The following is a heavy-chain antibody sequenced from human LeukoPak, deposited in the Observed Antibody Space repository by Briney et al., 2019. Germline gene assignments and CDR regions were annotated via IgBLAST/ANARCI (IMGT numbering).Heavy chain of an antibody. V-gene: IGHV3-33*01. CDR3: ARGSEWELRGPFDY. Sequence: GGSLRLSCAASGFTFSSYGMRWVRQAPGKGLEWVAVIWYDGSNKYYADSVKGRFTISRDNSKKTLYLQMNSLRAEDTAVYYCARGSEWELRGPFDYWGQGTLVTVSS. CDR1: GFTFSSYG. D-gene: IGHD1-26*01. CDR2: IWYDGSNK. J-gene: IGHJ4*02.